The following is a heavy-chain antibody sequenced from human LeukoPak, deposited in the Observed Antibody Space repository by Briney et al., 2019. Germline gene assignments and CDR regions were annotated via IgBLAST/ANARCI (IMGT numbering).Heavy chain of an antibody. D-gene: IGHD2-21*02. V-gene: IGHV3-7*01. Sequence: HPGGSLRLSCGGSGFTFSDYWMTWVRQAPGKGLEWVANIKEDESEKNYADSVKGRFTISRDNSKNTLSLQLNSLRADDTAVYYCAKGGSWVVTAIFLFDYWGQGTLVTVSS. CDR3: AKGGSWVVTAIFLFDY. CDR2: IKEDESEK. CDR1: GFTFSDYW. J-gene: IGHJ4*02.